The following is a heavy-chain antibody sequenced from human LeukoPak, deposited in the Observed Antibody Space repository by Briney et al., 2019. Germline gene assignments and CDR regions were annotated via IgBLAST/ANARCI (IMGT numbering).Heavy chain of an antibody. CDR2: VYYTGSA. D-gene: IGHD3-10*01. CDR3: ARYTSGSYYWFDP. Sequence: SETLPLTCTVSGGFISRTSYHWAWIRQPPGKGLEWIAPVYYTGSAYYNPSLKSRVTISVDTSKSQFSLKLSSVTTADTALYYCARYTSGSYYWFDPWGQGTLVTVSS. CDR1: GGFISRTSYH. V-gene: IGHV4-39*01. J-gene: IGHJ5*02.